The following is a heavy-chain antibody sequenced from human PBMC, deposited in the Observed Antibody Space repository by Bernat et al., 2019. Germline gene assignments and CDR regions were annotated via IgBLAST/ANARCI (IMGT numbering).Heavy chain of an antibody. D-gene: IGHD2-15*01. J-gene: IGHJ4*02. CDR2: ISSDGIST. V-gene: IGHV3-64*01. CDR1: GFTFSSYV. CDR3: ARGGRSGYCSGGSCFRIDS. Sequence: EVRLVESGGGLVQPGGSLRLSCAASGFTFSSYVMYWVRQAPGEGLEYFSAISSDGISTYYSNSMKGRFTISRDNSKNTLYLQMGSLRAEDMAVYYCARGGRSGYCSGGSCFRIDSWGQGTLVTVSS.